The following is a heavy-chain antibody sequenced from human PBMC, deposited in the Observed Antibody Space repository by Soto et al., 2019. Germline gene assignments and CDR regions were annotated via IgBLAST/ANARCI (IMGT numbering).Heavy chain of an antibody. J-gene: IGHJ4*02. Sequence: PSATLSLTCTVSGGSISSYYWSWIRQPPGKGLEWIGYIYYSGSTNYNPSLKSRVTISVDTSKNQFSLKLSSVTAADTAVYYCARDLPDSSGYYYFDYWGQGTLVTVSS. CDR1: GGSISSYY. D-gene: IGHD3-22*01. CDR3: ARDLPDSSGYYYFDY. CDR2: IYYSGST. V-gene: IGHV4-59*01.